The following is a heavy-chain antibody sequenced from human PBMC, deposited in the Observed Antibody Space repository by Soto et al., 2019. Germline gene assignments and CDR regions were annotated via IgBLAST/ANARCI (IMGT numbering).Heavy chain of an antibody. D-gene: IGHD3-9*01. CDR2: ISGSGGST. CDR3: AKDLHYDLLTGYEYYYYYYGMDV. V-gene: IGHV3-23*01. CDR1: GFTFSSYA. J-gene: IGHJ6*02. Sequence: EVQLLESGGGLVQPGGSLRLSCAASGFTFSSYAMSWVRQAPGKGLEWVSGISGSGGSTYYADSVKGRFTISRDSSENTLYLQMNSLRAEDTAVYFCAKDLHYDLLTGYEYYYYYYGMDVWGQGTTVTVSS.